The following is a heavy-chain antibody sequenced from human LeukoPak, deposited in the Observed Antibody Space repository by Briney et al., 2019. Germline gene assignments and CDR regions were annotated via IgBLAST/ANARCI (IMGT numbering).Heavy chain of an antibody. V-gene: IGHV3-74*01. J-gene: IGHJ4*02. CDR2: ISPDGSDS. Sequence: PGGSLRLSCAASVFTLSSYWMHWVRQVPGEGLVWVSRISPDGSDSTYADSVKGRFTISRDNTKNTLYMQMNSLRDEDTAVYYCTRGGSGSYGRFEYWGQGTLVIVSS. CDR1: VFTLSSYW. D-gene: IGHD1-26*01. CDR3: TRGGSGSYGRFEY.